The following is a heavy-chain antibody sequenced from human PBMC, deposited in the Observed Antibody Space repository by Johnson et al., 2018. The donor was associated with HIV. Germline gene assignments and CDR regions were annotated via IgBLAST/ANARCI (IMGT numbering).Heavy chain of an antibody. J-gene: IGHJ3*02. CDR2: ISYDGSNK. V-gene: IGHV3-30*03. CDR3: ARDIIAVAGYDAFDI. Sequence: QVQLVESGGGVVQPGRSLRLSCAASGFTFSSYGMHWVRQAPGKGLEWVAVISYDGSNKYYADSVKGRFTISRDNSKNTLHLQMNSLRAEDTAVYYCARDIIAVAGYDAFDIWGQGTMVTVSS. CDR1: GFTFSSYG. D-gene: IGHD6-19*01.